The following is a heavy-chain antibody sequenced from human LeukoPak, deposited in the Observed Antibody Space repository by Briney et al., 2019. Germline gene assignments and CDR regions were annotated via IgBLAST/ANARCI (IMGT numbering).Heavy chain of an antibody. Sequence: ASVKVSCKASGYTFTSYYMHWVRQAPGQGLEWMGIINPSGGSTSYAQKFQGRVTMTRDTSISTAYMELSRLRSDDTAVYYCARDRGGYDWVNRAGYAFDIWGQGTMVTVSS. CDR2: INPSGGST. V-gene: IGHV1-46*01. J-gene: IGHJ3*02. CDR1: GYTFTSYY. CDR3: ARDRGGYDWVNRAGYAFDI. D-gene: IGHD5-12*01.